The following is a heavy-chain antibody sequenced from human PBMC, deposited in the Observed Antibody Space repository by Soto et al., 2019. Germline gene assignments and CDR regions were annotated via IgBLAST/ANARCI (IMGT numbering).Heavy chain of an antibody. CDR1: GFTFSSYA. Sequence: GGSLRLSCAASGFTFSSYAMSWVRQAPGKGLEWVLAISGSGGSTYYADSVKGRFTISRDNSKNTLYLQMNSLRAEDTAVYYCAKAHTLAMIVVVTFDYWGQGTLVTVSS. CDR3: AKAHTLAMIVVVTFDY. J-gene: IGHJ4*02. CDR2: ISGSGGST. V-gene: IGHV3-23*01. D-gene: IGHD3-22*01.